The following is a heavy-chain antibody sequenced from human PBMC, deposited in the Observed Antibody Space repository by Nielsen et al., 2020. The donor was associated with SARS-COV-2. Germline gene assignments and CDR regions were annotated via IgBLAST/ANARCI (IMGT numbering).Heavy chain of an antibody. CDR2: INHSGST. D-gene: IGHD1-26*01. J-gene: IGHJ6*02. Sequence: SETLSLTCAVYGGSFSGYYWSWIRQPPGKGLEWIGEINHSGSTNYNPSLKSRVTISVDTSRNQFSLKLSSVTAADTAVYYCARCYSGSYYYYYGMDVWGQGTTVTVSS. V-gene: IGHV4-34*01. CDR1: GGSFSGYY. CDR3: ARCYSGSYYYYYGMDV.